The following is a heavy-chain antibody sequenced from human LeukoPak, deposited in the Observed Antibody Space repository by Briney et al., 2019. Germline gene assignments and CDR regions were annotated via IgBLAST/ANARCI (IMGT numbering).Heavy chain of an antibody. V-gene: IGHV3-23*01. CDR1: GFTFSSCA. J-gene: IGHJ6*03. D-gene: IGHD2-21*02. CDR2: ISGSGGIT. Sequence: GGSLRLSCAASGFTFSSCAMNWVRQAPGKGLEWVSGISGSGGITHYADSVRGRFTISRDNSKNTLYLQMNSLRAEDTAVYYCARDGVGTHYYMDVWGKGTTVTVSS. CDR3: ARDGVGTHYYMDV.